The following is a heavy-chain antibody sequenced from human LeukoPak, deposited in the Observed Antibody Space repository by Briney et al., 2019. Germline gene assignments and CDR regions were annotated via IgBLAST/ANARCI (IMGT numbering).Heavy chain of an antibody. Sequence: GGSLRHSCAASGFTFSSYAMSWVRQAPGKGLEWVSAISGSGGSTYYADSVKGRFTISRDNSKNTLYLQMNSLRAEDTAVYYCAKDRDGDYQKIDYWGQGTLVTVSS. J-gene: IGHJ4*02. CDR1: GFTFSSYA. CDR2: ISGSGGST. V-gene: IGHV3-23*01. D-gene: IGHD4-17*01. CDR3: AKDRDGDYQKIDY.